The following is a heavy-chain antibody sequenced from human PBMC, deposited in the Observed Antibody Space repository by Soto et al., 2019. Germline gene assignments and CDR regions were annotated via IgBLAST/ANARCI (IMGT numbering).Heavy chain of an antibody. J-gene: IGHJ5*02. V-gene: IGHV4-30-4*01. D-gene: IGHD6-6*01. CDR3: ARDSSSAWFDP. CDR1: GGSISSGDYY. CDR2: IYYSGST. Sequence: LSLTCTVSGGSISSGDYYWSWIRQPPGKGLEWIGYIYYSGSTYYNPSLKSRVTIPVDTSKNQFSLKLSSVTAADTAVYYCARDSSSAWFDPWGQGTLVTVSS.